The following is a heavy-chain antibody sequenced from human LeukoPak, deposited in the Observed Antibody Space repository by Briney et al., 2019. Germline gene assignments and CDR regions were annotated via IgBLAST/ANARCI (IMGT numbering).Heavy chain of an antibody. J-gene: IGHJ6*02. V-gene: IGHV4-59*11. Sequence: KPSETLSLTCTVSGGSISSHYWSWIRQPPGKGLEWIGYIYYSGSTNYNPSLKSRVTISVDTPKNQFSLKLSSVTAADTAVYYCARGYHLTYYYYGMDVWGQGTTVTVSS. CDR3: ARGYHLTYYYYGMDV. D-gene: IGHD3-3*02. CDR2: IYYSGST. CDR1: GGSISSHY.